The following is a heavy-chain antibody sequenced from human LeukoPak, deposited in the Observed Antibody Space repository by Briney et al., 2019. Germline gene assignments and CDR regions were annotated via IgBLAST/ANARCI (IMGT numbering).Heavy chain of an antibody. CDR1: GGSISSYY. D-gene: IGHD4-17*01. Sequence: PSETLSLTCTVSGGSISSYYWSWIRQPPGKGLEWIGYIYYSGSTNYNPSLKSRVTISVDTSKNQFSLKLSSVTAADTAVYYCARDFGYYGDYVVSSPPYFDIWGQGTMVTVSS. CDR2: IYYSGST. V-gene: IGHV4-59*01. CDR3: ARDFGYYGDYVVSSPPYFDI. J-gene: IGHJ3*02.